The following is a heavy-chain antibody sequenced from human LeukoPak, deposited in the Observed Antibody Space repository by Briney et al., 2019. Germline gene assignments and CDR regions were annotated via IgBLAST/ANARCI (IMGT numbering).Heavy chain of an antibody. D-gene: IGHD4-17*01. Sequence: GGSLRLSCATSGFTFTDYYMTWIRQAPGKGLEWISYISVSGTTMYYADSVKGRFTLSRHNAKNSLYLQMNSLRADDTAVYYCARVGRLQYGDYVAFDYWGQGALVTVSS. J-gene: IGHJ4*02. V-gene: IGHV3-11*01. CDR1: GFTFTDYY. CDR2: ISVSGTTM. CDR3: ARVGRLQYGDYVAFDY.